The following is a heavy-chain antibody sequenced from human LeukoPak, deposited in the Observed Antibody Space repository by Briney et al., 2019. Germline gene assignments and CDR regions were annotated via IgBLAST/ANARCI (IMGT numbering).Heavy chain of an antibody. J-gene: IGHJ4*02. Sequence: GGSLRLSCAASGFTFSSYAMSWVRQAPGKGLEWVSYISSSSSTIYYADSVKGRFTISRDNAKNSLYLQMNSLRAEDTAVYYCARSLVPAATDYWGQGTLVTVSS. CDR2: ISSSSSTI. D-gene: IGHD2-2*01. CDR3: ARSLVPAATDY. CDR1: GFTFSSYA. V-gene: IGHV3-48*01.